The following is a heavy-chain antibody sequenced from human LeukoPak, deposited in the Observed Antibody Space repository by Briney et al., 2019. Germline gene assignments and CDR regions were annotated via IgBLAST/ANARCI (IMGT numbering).Heavy chain of an antibody. CDR1: GLTFSNYP. J-gene: IGHJ4*02. CDR2: ISTNGDKT. CDR3: VIDRGAR. Sequence: QSGGSLRLSCATSGLTFSNYPMTWVRQAPGKGLEWVSAISTNGDKTDYADSVKGRFTISRDNTKNLLYLHMNNLRAEDTAVYYCVIDRGARWGQGTLVTVSS. V-gene: IGHV3-23*01.